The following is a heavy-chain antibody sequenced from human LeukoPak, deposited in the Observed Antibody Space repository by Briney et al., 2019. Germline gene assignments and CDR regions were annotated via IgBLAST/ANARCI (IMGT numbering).Heavy chain of an antibody. V-gene: IGHV4-39*07. D-gene: IGHD3-16*02. CDR3: ARAGERLDYVWGSYRFDY. CDR2: IYYSGST. CDR1: GGSISSSGYY. J-gene: IGHJ4*02. Sequence: SETLSLTCTVSGGSISSSGYYWGWIRQPPGKGLEWIGSIYYSGSTYYNQSLKSRVTISVDTSKNQFSLKLSSVTAADTAVYYCARAGERLDYVWGSYRFDYWGQGTLVTVSS.